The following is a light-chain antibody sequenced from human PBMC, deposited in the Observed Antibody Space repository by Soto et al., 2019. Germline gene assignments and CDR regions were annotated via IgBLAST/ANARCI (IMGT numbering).Light chain of an antibody. CDR2: EVS. J-gene: IGLJ1*01. V-gene: IGLV2-8*01. CDR1: SSDVGGYNY. CDR3: SSYAGSNNYV. Sequence: LTQPPSASGSPGQSVTISCTGTSSDVGGYNYVSWYQQHPGKAPKLMIYEVSKRPSGVPDRFSGSKSGNTASLTVSGLQDEDEADYYCSSYAGSNNYVFGTGTKVTVL.